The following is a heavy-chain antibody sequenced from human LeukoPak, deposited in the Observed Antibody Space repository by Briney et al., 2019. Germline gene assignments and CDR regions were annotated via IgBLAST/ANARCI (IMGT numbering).Heavy chain of an antibody. CDR3: AKDQAYYSGSYAAFDY. Sequence: PGGSLRLSCAASGFTFNNYAMSWVRQAPGKGLEWVSAISGGGESTYYADSVKGRFTISRDDSKNTLFLQMNSLRAVDTAVYYCAKDQAYYSGSYAAFDYWGQGTPVTVSS. CDR2: ISGGGEST. V-gene: IGHV3-23*01. CDR1: GFTFNNYA. D-gene: IGHD3-10*01. J-gene: IGHJ4*02.